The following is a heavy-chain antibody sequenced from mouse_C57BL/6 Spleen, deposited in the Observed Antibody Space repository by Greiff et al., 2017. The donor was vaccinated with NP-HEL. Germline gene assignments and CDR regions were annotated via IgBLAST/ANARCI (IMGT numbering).Heavy chain of an antibody. Sequence: VQLQQPGTELVKPGASVKLSCKASGYTSTSYWMHWVKQRPGQGLEWIGNINPSNGGTNYNEKFKSKATLTVDKSSSTAYMQLSSLTSEDSAVYYCARSIYYDYDGFAYWGQGTLVTVSA. CDR2: INPSNGGT. D-gene: IGHD2-4*01. CDR1: GYTSTSYW. J-gene: IGHJ3*01. V-gene: IGHV1-53*01. CDR3: ARSIYYDYDGFAY.